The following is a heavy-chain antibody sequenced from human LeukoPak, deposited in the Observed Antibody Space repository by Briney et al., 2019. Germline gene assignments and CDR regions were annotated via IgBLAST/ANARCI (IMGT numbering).Heavy chain of an antibody. D-gene: IGHD5-24*01. CDR1: EFTVSRNY. CDR2: IFSNGDT. Sequence: GGSLRLSCTASEFTVSRNYMLWVRQAPGKGLEWVSLIFSNGDTHYADSVKGRFTISRDTSKNTVSLQMNSLRVEDTAMYYRTRDQMNYWGQGTLVTVSS. CDR3: TRDQMNY. V-gene: IGHV3-53*01. J-gene: IGHJ4*02.